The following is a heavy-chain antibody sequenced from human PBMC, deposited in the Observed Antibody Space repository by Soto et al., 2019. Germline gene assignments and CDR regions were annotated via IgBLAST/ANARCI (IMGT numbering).Heavy chain of an antibody. CDR2: IYTSGST. V-gene: IGHV4-4*07. Sequence: SETLSLTCTVSGGSISSYYWSWIRQPAGKGLEWIGRIYTSGSTNYNPSLKSRVTMSVDTSKNQFSLKLSSVTAADTAVYYCARDSGDTMVRDPGWFDPWGQGTLVTVSS. J-gene: IGHJ5*02. CDR3: ARDSGDTMVRDPGWFDP. CDR1: GGSISSYY. D-gene: IGHD3-10*01.